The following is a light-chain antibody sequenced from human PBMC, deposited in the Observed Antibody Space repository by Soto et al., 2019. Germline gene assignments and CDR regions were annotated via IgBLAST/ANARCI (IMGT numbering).Light chain of an antibody. V-gene: IGKV3-11*01. J-gene: IGKJ5*01. CDR2: DAS. CDR1: QSVSSY. Sequence: EIVLTQSPATLSLSPGERATLSCRASQSVSSYLAWYQQKPGQAPRLLIYDASNRATGIPARFSGSGSGTDFPLPTSGREPKNLAFYYCQQLRTGPPGVTFGQGTRLQI. CDR3: QQLRTGPPGVT.